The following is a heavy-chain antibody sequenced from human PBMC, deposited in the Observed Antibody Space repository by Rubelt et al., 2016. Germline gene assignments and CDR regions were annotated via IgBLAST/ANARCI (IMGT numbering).Heavy chain of an antibody. CDR3: ARGIVGATSSFDY. D-gene: IGHD1-26*01. V-gene: IGHV4-31*03. CDR1: GGSISSSSYY. J-gene: IGHJ4*02. Sequence: QLQLQESGPGLVKPSETLSLTCTVSGGSISSSSYYWGWIRQHPGKGLEWIGYIYYSGSTYYNPSRKGRVTISVDTSKNQFSLKLSSVTAADTAVYYCARGIVGATSSFDYWGQGTLVTVSS. CDR2: IYYSGST.